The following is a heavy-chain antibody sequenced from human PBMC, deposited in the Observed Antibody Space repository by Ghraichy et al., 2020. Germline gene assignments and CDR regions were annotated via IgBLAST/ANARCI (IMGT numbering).Heavy chain of an antibody. V-gene: IGHV1-18*01. D-gene: IGHD3-22*01. CDR1: GYTFTSYG. CDR2: ISAYNGNT. Sequence: ASVKVSCKASGYTFTSYGISWVRQAPGQGLEWMGWISAYNGNTNYAQKLQGRVTMTTDTSTSTAYMELRSLRSDDTAVYYCASDLPIIDGWGASFLIGKNYYDSSGYRDYWGQGTLVTVSS. CDR3: ASDLPIIDGWGASFLIGKNYYDSSGYRDY. J-gene: IGHJ4*02.